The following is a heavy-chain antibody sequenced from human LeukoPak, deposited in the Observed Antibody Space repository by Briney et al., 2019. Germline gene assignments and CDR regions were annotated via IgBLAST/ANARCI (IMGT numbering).Heavy chain of an antibody. J-gene: IGHJ6*03. V-gene: IGHV3-48*01. CDR1: GFTFREFS. CDR2: ISGSSNTI. Sequence: GGSLRLSCAASGFTFREFSMSWVRQAPGKGLEWVSYISGSSNTIYYADSVEGRFTISRDNAKSSLYLQMNSLRAEDTAVYYCARDRASYYMDVWGKGTTVTVSS. CDR3: ARDRASYYMDV.